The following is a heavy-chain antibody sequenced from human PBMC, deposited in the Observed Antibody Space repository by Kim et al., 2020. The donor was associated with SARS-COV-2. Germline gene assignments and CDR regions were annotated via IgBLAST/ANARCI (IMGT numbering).Heavy chain of an antibody. J-gene: IGHJ6*02. CDR1: GGSISSYY. V-gene: IGHV4-59*13. Sequence: SETLSLTCTVSGGSISSYYWSWIRQPPGKGLEWIGYIYYSGSTNYNPSLKSRVTISVDTSKNQFSLKLSSVTAADTAVYYCASGSYGYYYYGMDVWGQGTTVTVSS. CDR2: IYYSGST. CDR3: ASGSYGYYYYGMDV. D-gene: IGHD1-26*01.